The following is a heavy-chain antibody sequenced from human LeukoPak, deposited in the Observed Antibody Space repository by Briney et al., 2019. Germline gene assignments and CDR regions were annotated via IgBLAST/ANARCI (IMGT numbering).Heavy chain of an antibody. V-gene: IGHV3-74*01. D-gene: IGHD7-27*01. CDR2: INSDGSST. J-gene: IGHJ4*02. CDR3: ARWNWGYYFDY. CDR1: RFTFSSYW. Sequence: GGSLRLSCAASRFTFSSYWMHWFRQAPGKGLVWVSRINSDGSSTNYADSVKGRFTISRDNAKNTLYLQMNSLRAEDTAVYYCARWNWGYYFDYWGQGTLVTVSS.